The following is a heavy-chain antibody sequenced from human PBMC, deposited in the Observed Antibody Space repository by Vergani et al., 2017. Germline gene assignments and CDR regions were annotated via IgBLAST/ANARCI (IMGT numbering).Heavy chain of an antibody. J-gene: IGHJ6*02. Sequence: QVQLVESGGGVVQPGRSLRLSCAASGFTFSSYGMHWVRQAPGKGLEWVAVIWYDGSNKYYADSVKGRFTISRDNSKNTLYLQMNSLRAEDTAVYYCARDLGTSGSYYWPDTRYYYYGMDVWGQGTTVTVSS. CDR3: ARDLGTSGSYYWPDTRYYYYGMDV. CDR1: GFTFSSYG. D-gene: IGHD1-26*01. V-gene: IGHV3-33*01. CDR2: IWYDGSNK.